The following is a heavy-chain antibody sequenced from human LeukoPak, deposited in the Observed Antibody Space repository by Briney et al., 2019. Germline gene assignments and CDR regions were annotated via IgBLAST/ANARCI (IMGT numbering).Heavy chain of an antibody. Sequence: GGSLRLSCAASGFTFSSYAMSWVRQAPGKGLEWVSAISGSGGSTYYADSVKGRFTISRDNSKNTLYLQMNSLRAEDTAVYYCAKTAVVTMIVVVTYFDYWGQGTLVTVSS. J-gene: IGHJ4*02. V-gene: IGHV3-23*01. CDR1: GFTFSSYA. CDR3: AKTAVVTMIVVVTYFDY. D-gene: IGHD3-22*01. CDR2: ISGSGGST.